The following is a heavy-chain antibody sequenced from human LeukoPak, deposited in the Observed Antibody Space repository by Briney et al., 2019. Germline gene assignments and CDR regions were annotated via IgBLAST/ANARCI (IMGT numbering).Heavy chain of an antibody. Sequence: SETLSLTCTVSGGSISSGGYYWSCIRQHPGKGLEWIGYIYYSGSTYYNPSLKSRVTISVDTSKNQFSLKLSSVTAADTAVYYCARGRAYCSSTSCYRAPYYFDYWGQGTLVTVSS. CDR2: IYYSGST. CDR1: GGSISSGGYY. V-gene: IGHV4-31*03. J-gene: IGHJ4*02. D-gene: IGHD2-2*01. CDR3: ARGRAYCSSTSCYRAPYYFDY.